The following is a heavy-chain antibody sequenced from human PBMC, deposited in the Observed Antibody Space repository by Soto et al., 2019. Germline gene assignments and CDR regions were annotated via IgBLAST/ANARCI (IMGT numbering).Heavy chain of an antibody. CDR2: IYYSGST. Sequence: PSETLSLTCTVSGGSISNYYRSWIPQPPGKGLEWIGYIYYSGSTNYNPSLKSRVTISVDTSKNQFSLKLSSVTAADTAVYYCAGSPITIFGVVTRYWGQGTLVTVSS. CDR1: GGSISNYY. CDR3: AGSPITIFGVVTRY. J-gene: IGHJ4*02. V-gene: IGHV4-59*08. D-gene: IGHD3-3*01.